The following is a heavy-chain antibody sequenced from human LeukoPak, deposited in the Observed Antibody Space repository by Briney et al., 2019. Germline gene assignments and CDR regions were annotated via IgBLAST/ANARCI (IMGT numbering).Heavy chain of an antibody. CDR1: GYTFTSYD. V-gene: IGHV1-8*03. D-gene: IGHD3-3*01. CDR2: MNPNSGNT. Sequence: ASVKVSCKASGYTFTSYDINWVRQATGQGLEWRGWMNPNSGNTGYAQKFQGRVTITRNTSISTAYMELSSLRSEDTAVYYCARVSRRITIFGYWGQGTLVTVSS. CDR3: ARVSRRITIFGY. J-gene: IGHJ4*02.